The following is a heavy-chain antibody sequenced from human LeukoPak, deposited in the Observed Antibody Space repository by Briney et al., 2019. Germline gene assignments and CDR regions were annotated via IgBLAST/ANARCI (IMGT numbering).Heavy chain of an antibody. J-gene: IGHJ4*02. CDR2: INHSGST. CDR1: GGSFSGYY. D-gene: IGHD5/OR15-5a*01. V-gene: IGHV4-34*01. CDR3: ARWANFARSTIYSVSRYYFDY. Sequence: NSSETLSLTSAVYGGSFSGYYWSWIRQPPGKGLEWIGEINHSGSTNYNPSLKSRVTISVDTSKNQFSLKLSSVTAADTAVYYCARWANFARSTIYSVSRYYFDYWGQGTLVTVSS.